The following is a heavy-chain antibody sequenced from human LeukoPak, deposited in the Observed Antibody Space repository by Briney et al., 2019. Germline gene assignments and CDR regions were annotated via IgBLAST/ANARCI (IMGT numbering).Heavy chain of an antibody. J-gene: IGHJ3*02. V-gene: IGHV4-4*02. CDR3: ARLQRVTMNAFDI. CDR1: GGSISVSNC. CDR2: IYHSGST. Sequence: PSETLSLTCAVSGGSISVSNCWNWVRQPPGKGLEWIGEIYHSGSTNYNPSLKSRITISIAKSKNQFSLKLSSVTAADTAVYYCARLQRVTMNAFDIWGQGTMVTVSS. D-gene: IGHD3-22*01.